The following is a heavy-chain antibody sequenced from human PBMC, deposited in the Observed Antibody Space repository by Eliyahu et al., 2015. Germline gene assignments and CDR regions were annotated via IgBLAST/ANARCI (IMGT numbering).Heavy chain of an antibody. J-gene: IGHJ4*02. CDR1: GFTFTSFA. D-gene: IGHD2/OR15-2a*01. CDR3: ATGLGFNTPLDN. Sequence: QVQLVESGGGVVQPGRSLRLSCAASGFTFTSFAMHWVRQTPGRGLECVGVISFDGTSKLYADSVKGRFTISRDNSKKTLFLQMDSLRVEDTALYFCATGLGFNTPLDNWGQGTLVTVSS. V-gene: IGHV3-30*01. CDR2: ISFDGTSK.